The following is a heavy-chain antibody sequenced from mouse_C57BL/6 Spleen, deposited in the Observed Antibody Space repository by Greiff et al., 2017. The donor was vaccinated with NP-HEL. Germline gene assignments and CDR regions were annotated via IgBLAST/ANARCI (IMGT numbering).Heavy chain of an antibody. CDR1: GYTFTDYY. CDR3: ARSEGIITTVVGYFDV. D-gene: IGHD1-1*01. CDR2: INPNNGGT. J-gene: IGHJ1*03. V-gene: IGHV1-26*01. Sequence: EVQLQHSGPELVKPGASVKISCKASGYTFTDYYMNWVKQSHGKSLEWIGDINPNNGGTSYNQKFKGKATLTVDKSSSTAYMELRSLTSEDSAVYYCARSEGIITTVVGYFDVWGTGTTVTVSS.